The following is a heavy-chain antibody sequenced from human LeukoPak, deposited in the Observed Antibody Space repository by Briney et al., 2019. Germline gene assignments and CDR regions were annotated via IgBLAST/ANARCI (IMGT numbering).Heavy chain of an antibody. CDR1: GFAFNTYS. CDR3: ARVLYYCSGGSCYLTDAFDI. Sequence: PGESLRLSCAASGFAFNTYSMNWVRQAPGKGLEWVSFIFSSSTYIYYTDSVKGRFTISRDNARNSLYLQMDNLRAEDTGVYYCARVLYYCSGGSCYLTDAFDIWGQGTMVTVSS. D-gene: IGHD2-15*01. V-gene: IGHV3-21*03. J-gene: IGHJ3*02. CDR2: IFSSSTYI.